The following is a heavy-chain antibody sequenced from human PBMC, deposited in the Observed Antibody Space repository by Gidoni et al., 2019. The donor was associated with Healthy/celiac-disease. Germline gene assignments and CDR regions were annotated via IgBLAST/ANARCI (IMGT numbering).Heavy chain of an antibody. Sequence: QVQLQQWGAGLLKPSETLSLTCAVYGGSFSGYYWIWIRQPPGKGLEWIGEINHSGSTNYNPSLKSRVTISVDTSKNQFSLKLSSVTAADTAVYYCARVGPLYNWNDKYYGMDVWGQGTTVTVSS. V-gene: IGHV4-34*01. D-gene: IGHD1-1*01. CDR1: GGSFSGYY. J-gene: IGHJ6*02. CDR2: INHSGST. CDR3: ARVGPLYNWNDKYYGMDV.